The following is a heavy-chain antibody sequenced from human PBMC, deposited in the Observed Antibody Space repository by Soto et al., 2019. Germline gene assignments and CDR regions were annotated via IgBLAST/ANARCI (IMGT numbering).Heavy chain of an antibody. CDR1: GFSLSTSGEA. D-gene: IGHD3-10*01. V-gene: IGHV2-5*02. J-gene: IGHJ5*02. Sequence: QITLKESGPALVKPTQTLTLTCTFSGFSLSTSGEAVGWIRQPPGEALEWLALIYWDDDNRYNPTLKTRLTITEDTPKNQVVLTLTNKDPVDIATYYCAHYVSARPAGWFDPWGQGILVTVSS. CDR3: AHYVSARPAGWFDP. CDR2: IYWDDDN.